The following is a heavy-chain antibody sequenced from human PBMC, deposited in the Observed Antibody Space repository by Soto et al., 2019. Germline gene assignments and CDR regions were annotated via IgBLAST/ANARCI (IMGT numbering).Heavy chain of an antibody. CDR3: AGAFYDSSGYSPVDY. V-gene: IGHV1-3*01. J-gene: IGHJ4*02. CDR1: GYTFTSYA. CDR2: INAGNGNT. D-gene: IGHD3-22*01. Sequence: QFQLVQSGAEVKKPGASVKVSCKASGYTFTSYAMHWVRQSPGQRRERMGWINAGNGNTKDSQKFQGRVTITRDTSASTAYMELSSLRSEDTAVYYCAGAFYDSSGYSPVDYWGQGTLVTVSS.